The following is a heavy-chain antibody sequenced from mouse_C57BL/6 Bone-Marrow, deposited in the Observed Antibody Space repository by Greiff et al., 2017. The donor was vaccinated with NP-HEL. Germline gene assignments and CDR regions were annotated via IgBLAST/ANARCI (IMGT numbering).Heavy chain of an antibody. D-gene: IGHD1-1*01. J-gene: IGHJ3*01. Sequence: EVKLMESGGGLVKPGGSLKLSCAASGFTFSSYAMSWVRQTPEKRLEWVATISDGGSYTYYPDNVKGRFTISRDNAKNNLYLQMSHLKSEDTAMYYCARDSLLLRFAYWGQGTLVTVSA. V-gene: IGHV5-4*01. CDR3: ARDSLLLRFAY. CDR2: ISDGGSYT. CDR1: GFTFSSYA.